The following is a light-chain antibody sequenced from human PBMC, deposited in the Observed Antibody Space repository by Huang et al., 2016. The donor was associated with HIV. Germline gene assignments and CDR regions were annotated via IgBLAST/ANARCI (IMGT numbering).Light chain of an antibody. Sequence: DIVVTQSPDPLALSLGGRAAINCTASQSVLKTSNNKNCLSWYQLKPGQPPKLLFYWASTRESGVPDRFSGSGSGTHFTLTIASLQAEDVAVYYCHQYYDTPQTFGQGTKVEVK. CDR2: WAS. V-gene: IGKV4-1*01. CDR3: HQYYDTPQT. CDR1: QSVLKTSNNKNC. J-gene: IGKJ1*01.